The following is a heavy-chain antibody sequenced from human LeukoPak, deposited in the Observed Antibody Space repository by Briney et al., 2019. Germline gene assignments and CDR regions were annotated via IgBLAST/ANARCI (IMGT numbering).Heavy chain of an antibody. CDR2: IFHTGSS. Sequence: SETLSLTCTVSDYSISSGYFWTWIRQPPGKGLEWIGSIFHTGSSYYNPSLKSPVAISVDTSKNQFSLELSSVTAADTAVYYCARAPPVDTVTADYFDYWGQGTLVTVSS. V-gene: IGHV4-38-2*02. D-gene: IGHD5-18*01. CDR3: ARAPPVDTVTADYFDY. J-gene: IGHJ4*02. CDR1: DYSISSGYF.